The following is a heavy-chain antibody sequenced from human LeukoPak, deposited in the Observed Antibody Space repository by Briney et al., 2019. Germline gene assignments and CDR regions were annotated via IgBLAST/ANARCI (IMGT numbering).Heavy chain of an antibody. CDR3: AKYTSGTSYRGLDQ. Sequence: GESLRLSCGASGLTVSSYAMSWVRQAPGKGLEWVSTIIGSAANTYYADSVKGRFTISRDASKNTVYLQMNSLRAEDTAVYSCAKYTSGTSYRGLDQWGHGTLVTVSS. CDR1: GLTVSSYA. D-gene: IGHD3-10*01. J-gene: IGHJ4*01. V-gene: IGHV3-23*01. CDR2: IIGSAANT.